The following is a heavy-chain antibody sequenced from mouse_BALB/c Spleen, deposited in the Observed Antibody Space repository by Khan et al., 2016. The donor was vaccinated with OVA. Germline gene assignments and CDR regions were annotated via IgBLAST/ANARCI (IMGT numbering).Heavy chain of an antibody. CDR2: ISSDGDST. CDR1: GFTFRSYS. D-gene: IGHD4-1*01. V-gene: IGHV5-6*01. Sequence: EVELVESGGDLVKPGGSLKLSCAASGFTFRSYSMSWVRQTPDKRLEWVATISSDGDSTYYPDSVKGRFTISRDNAKNTLYLQMSSLKSEDTAMYYCASHLTGSFAYWGQGTLVTVSA. J-gene: IGHJ3*01. CDR3: ASHLTGSFAY.